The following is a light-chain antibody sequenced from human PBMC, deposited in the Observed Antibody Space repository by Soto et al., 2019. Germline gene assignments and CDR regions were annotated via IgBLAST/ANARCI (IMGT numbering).Light chain of an antibody. CDR1: SSDIGGYKY. CDR3: SSYTTSSTPWV. V-gene: IGLV2-14*03. J-gene: IGLJ3*02. CDR2: DVS. Sequence: QAVVTQPASVSGSPGQSITISCTGTSSDIGGYKYVSWYQQYPGKAPKLMIYDVSNRPSGVSNRFSGSKSGNTASLTISGLQVEDEADYYCSSYTTSSTPWVFGGGTKLTVL.